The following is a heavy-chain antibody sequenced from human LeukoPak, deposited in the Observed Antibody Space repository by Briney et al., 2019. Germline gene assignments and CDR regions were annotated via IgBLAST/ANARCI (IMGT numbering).Heavy chain of an antibody. J-gene: IGHJ4*02. V-gene: IGHV1-69*05. Sequence: GASVKVSCKASGGTFSSYATSWVRQAPGQGLEWMGGIIPIFGTANYAQKFQGRVTITTDESTSTAYMELSSLRSEDTAVYYCARGGRGYSGYDSQYFDYWGQGTLVTVSS. D-gene: IGHD5-12*01. CDR2: IIPIFGTA. CDR3: ARGGRGYSGYDSQYFDY. CDR1: GGTFSSYA.